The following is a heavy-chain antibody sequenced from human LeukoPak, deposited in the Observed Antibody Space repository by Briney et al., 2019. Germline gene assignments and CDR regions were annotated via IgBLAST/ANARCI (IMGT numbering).Heavy chain of an antibody. J-gene: IGHJ4*02. Sequence: GGSLRLSCAASGFTFRNYWMRWVRQAPGKGLVWVSRVSSDGSRTIYADSVRGRFTISRDNAKNTLFLQMNSLRDEDTAVYYCARDNSGLPDYWGQGTLVTVSS. CDR1: GFTFRNYW. CDR2: VSSDGSRT. CDR3: ARDNSGLPDY. D-gene: IGHD3-10*01. V-gene: IGHV3-74*01.